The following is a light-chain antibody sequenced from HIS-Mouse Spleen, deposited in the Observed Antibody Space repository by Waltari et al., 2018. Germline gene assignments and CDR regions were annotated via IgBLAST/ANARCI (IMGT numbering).Light chain of an antibody. CDR2: EVS. V-gene: IGLV2-14*01. CDR1: SRDVGGYHY. CDR3: SSYTSSSTWV. Sequence: QSALTQPASVSGSPGQSITISCTGTSRDVGGYHYFSWYQQHPGKAPKLMIYEVSNRPSGVSNRFSGSKSGNTASLTISGLQAEDEADYYCSSYTSSSTWVFGGGTKLTVL. J-gene: IGLJ3*02.